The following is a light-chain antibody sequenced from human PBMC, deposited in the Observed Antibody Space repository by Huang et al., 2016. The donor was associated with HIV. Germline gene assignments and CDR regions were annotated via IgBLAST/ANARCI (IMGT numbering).Light chain of an antibody. CDR1: QTITTY. CDR2: AAS. J-gene: IGKJ4*01. Sequence: DIQMTQSPSSLSASVGDRVIMTCRASQTITTYLNWYQQRPGKAPKLLIYAASSLQSGVPSRFSGSGSGTDFTLTISSLQPKDFATYYCQQSYSSLLSFGGGTKVAIK. V-gene: IGKV1-39*01. CDR3: QQSYSSLLS.